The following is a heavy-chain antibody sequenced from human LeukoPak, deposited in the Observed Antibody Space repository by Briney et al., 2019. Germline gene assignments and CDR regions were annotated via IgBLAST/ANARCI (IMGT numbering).Heavy chain of an antibody. Sequence: GGTLRLSFAASGFPFSNYGMDWVRQAPGKGLEWVSGIGPSGDNTYYADSVKGRFTISRDNAKNSLYLQMNSLRAEDTAVYYCAELGITMIGGVWGKGTTVTISS. D-gene: IGHD3-10*02. V-gene: IGHV3-21*01. CDR3: AELGITMIGGV. CDR2: IGPSGDNT. J-gene: IGHJ6*04. CDR1: GFPFSNYG.